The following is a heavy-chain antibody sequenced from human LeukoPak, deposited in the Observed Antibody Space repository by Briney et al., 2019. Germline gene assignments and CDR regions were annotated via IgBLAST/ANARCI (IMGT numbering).Heavy chain of an antibody. Sequence: SETLSLTCAVYGGSFSGYYWSWIRQPPGKGLEWIGEINHSGSTNYNPSLKSRVTISVDTSKNQFSLKLSSVTAADTAVNYCARGHFYDYIWGSYRPDAFDIWGQGTMVTVSS. CDR3: ARGHFYDYIWGSYRPDAFDI. V-gene: IGHV4-34*01. CDR2: INHSGST. D-gene: IGHD3-16*02. CDR1: GGSFSGYY. J-gene: IGHJ3*02.